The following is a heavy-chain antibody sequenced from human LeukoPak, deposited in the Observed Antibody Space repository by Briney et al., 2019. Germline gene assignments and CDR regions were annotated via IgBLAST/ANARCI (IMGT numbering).Heavy chain of an antibody. V-gene: IGHV4-39*01. CDR3: AGEGREIVVVPPAIADY. D-gene: IGHD2-2*01. CDR1: GGSISSSSYY. CDR2: IYHSGST. Sequence: SETLSLTCTVSGGSISSSSYYWGWIRQPPGTGLEWIGSIYHSGSTYYNPSLKSRVTISVDTSKNQFSLKLSSVTAADTAVYYCAGEGREIVVVPPAIADYWGQGTLVTVSS. J-gene: IGHJ4*02.